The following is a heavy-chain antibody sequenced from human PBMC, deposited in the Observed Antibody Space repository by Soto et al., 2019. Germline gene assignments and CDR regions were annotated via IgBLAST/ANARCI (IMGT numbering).Heavy chain of an antibody. CDR1: GFTFSSYA. D-gene: IGHD6-13*01. CDR3: AKDGNRAAAGTYYFDY. V-gene: IGHV3-23*01. J-gene: IGHJ4*02. CDR2: ISGSGGST. Sequence: GGSLRLSCAASGFTFSSYAMSWVRQAPGKGLEWVSAISGSGGSTYYADSVKGRFTISRDNSKNTLYLQMNSLRAEDTAVYYCAKDGNRAAAGTYYFDYWGQGTLVTVSS.